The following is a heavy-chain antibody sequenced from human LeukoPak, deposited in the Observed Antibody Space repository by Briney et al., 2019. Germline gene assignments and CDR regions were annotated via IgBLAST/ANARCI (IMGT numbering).Heavy chain of an antibody. CDR2: ISSSSSYT. CDR1: GFTFSXXX. CDR3: VRSVTXXSDFHN. V-gene: IGHV3-11*06. J-gene: IGHJ4*02. D-gene: IGHD4-17*01. Sequence: RLSCXASGFTFSXXXMSWTRQAXGXGLXWVSYISSSSSYTNYADSVKGRFTISRDNSKNTLYLQMNSLRPEDTAVYYCVRSVTXXSDFHNWGQGTLVXXSS.